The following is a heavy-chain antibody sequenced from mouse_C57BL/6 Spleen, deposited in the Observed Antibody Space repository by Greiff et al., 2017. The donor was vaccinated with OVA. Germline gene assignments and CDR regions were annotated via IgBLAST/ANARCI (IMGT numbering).Heavy chain of an antibody. CDR3: ARLYCYGSSYAYFDY. J-gene: IGHJ2*01. CDR1: GYTFTSYW. D-gene: IGHD1-1*01. CDR2: IDPSDSET. V-gene: IGHV1-52*01. Sequence: QVQLQQPGAELVRPGSSVKLSCKASGYTFTSYWMHWVKQRPIQGLEWIGNIDPSDSETHYNQKFKDKATLTVDKSSSTAYMQLSSLTSENSAVYYFARLYCYGSSYAYFDYWGQGTTLTVSS.